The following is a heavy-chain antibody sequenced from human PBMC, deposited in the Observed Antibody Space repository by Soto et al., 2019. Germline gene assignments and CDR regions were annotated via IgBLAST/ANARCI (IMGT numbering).Heavy chain of an antibody. J-gene: IGHJ5*02. CDR3: ARSPSSDFNWFDP. CDR2: IYYLGGT. D-gene: IGHD6-6*01. CDR1: GGSISSSTYY. Sequence: PSETLSLTCTVSGGSISSSTYYWGWIRQPPGKGLEWIGSIYYLGGTYYNPSLESRVTISVDTSRTQFSLKLNSVTAADTALYFCARSPSSDFNWFDPWGQGTLVTVSS. V-gene: IGHV4-39*01.